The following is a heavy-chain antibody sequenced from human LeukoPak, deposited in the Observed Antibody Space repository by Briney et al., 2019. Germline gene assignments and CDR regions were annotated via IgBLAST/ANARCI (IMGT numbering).Heavy chain of an antibody. D-gene: IGHD3-10*01. CDR3: ATERASGSFILLDY. CDR1: GGTFSSYA. CDR2: IIPIFGTA. V-gene: IGHV1-69*13. J-gene: IGHJ4*02. Sequence: SVKVSCKASGGTFSSYAISWVRQAPGQGLEWMGGIIPIFGTANYAQKFQGRVTITADESTSTAYMELSSLRSDDTAVYYCATERASGSFILLDYWGQGTLVTVSS.